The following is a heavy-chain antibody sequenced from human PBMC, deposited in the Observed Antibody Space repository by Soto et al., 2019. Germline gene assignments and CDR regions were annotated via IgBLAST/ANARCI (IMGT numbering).Heavy chain of an antibody. CDR1: GFTFGDYA. V-gene: IGHV3-49*03. Sequence: GGSLRLSCTASGFTFGDYAMSWFRQAPGKGLEWVGFIRSKAYGGTTEYAESVKGRFTISRDDSNSIAYLQMNSLKTEDTAVYYCSTNYYDRSGYDNWFDPWGQGTLVTVSS. D-gene: IGHD3-22*01. CDR3: STNYYDRSGYDNWFDP. CDR2: IRSKAYGGTT. J-gene: IGHJ5*02.